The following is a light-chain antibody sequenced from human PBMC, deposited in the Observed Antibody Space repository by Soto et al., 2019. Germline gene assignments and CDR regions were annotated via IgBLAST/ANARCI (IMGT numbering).Light chain of an antibody. V-gene: IGKV3-20*01. CDR3: QQYGSSPWT. J-gene: IGKJ1*01. CDR2: GAS. Sequence: ETVLTQSPGTLSLSPGERATLSCRASQSVSSSYLAWYQQKPGQAPRLLIYGASSRATGIPDRVSGSGSGTDFTLTISRLEPEDFAVYYCQQYGSSPWTFGQGTKVEIK. CDR1: QSVSSSY.